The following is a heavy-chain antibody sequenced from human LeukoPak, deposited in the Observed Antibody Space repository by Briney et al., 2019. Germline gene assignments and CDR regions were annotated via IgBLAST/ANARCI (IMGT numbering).Heavy chain of an antibody. V-gene: IGHV3-9*03. D-gene: IGHD3-10*01. CDR2: ISWNSGSI. CDR3: AKDRGPGILWFGELLGGAFDI. CDR1: GFTFDDYA. Sequence: GRSLRLSCAASGFTFDDYAMHWVRHAPGKGLEWVSGISWNSGSIVYADPVKGRFTISRDSAKNSLYLQMNSLRAEDMALYYCAKDRGPGILWFGELLGGAFDIWGQGTMVTVSS. J-gene: IGHJ3*02.